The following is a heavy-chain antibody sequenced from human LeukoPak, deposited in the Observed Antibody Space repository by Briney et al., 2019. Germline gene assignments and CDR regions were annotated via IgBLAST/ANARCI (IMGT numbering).Heavy chain of an antibody. CDR2: IDYSGST. CDR1: GGSISTYY. CDR3: ARTDGKQLPPRF. V-gene: IGHV4-59*08. J-gene: IGHJ4*02. Sequence: PSETLSLTCTVSGGSISTYYWSWIRQSPGKGLEWIGYIDYSGSTNYNPSLKSRVTISVDTSKNQFSLKLSSVTAADTAVYFCARTDGKQLPPRFWGQRTLVTVSS. D-gene: IGHD1-1*01.